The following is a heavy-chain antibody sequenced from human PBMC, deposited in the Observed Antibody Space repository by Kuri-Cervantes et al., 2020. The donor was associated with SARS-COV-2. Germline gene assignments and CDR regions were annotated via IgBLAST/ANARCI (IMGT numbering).Heavy chain of an antibody. CDR1: GFTFSDYY. CDR3: ARGCGEWLRYWYFDL. D-gene: IGHD3-10*01. J-gene: IGHJ2*01. CDR2: INHSGST. Sequence: GSLRLSCAASGFTFSDYYMSWIRQPPGKGLEWIGEINHSGSTNYNPSLKSRVTISVDTSKNQFSLKLSSVTAADTAVYYCARGCGEWLRYWYFDLWGRGTLVTVSS. V-gene: IGHV4-34*01.